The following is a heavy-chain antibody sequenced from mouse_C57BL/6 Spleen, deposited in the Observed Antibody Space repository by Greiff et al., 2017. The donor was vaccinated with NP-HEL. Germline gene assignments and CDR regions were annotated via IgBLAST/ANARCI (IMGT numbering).Heavy chain of an antibody. CDR1: GYSFTGYY. D-gene: IGHD1-1*01. CDR3: ARRITTVVFDY. J-gene: IGHJ2*01. CDR2: INPSTGGT. Sequence: VQLKESGPELVKPGASVKISCKASGYSFTGYYMNWVKQSPEKSLEWIGEINPSTGGTTYNQKFKAKATLTVDKSSSTAYMQLKSLTSEDSAVYYCARRITTVVFDYWGQGTTLTVSS. V-gene: IGHV1-42*01.